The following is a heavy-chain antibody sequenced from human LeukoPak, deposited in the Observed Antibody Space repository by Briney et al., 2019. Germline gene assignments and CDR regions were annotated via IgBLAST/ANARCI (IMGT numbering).Heavy chain of an antibody. CDR1: GGSISSYY. V-gene: IGHV4-59*01. J-gene: IGHJ5*02. CDR3: ARGDSYDYESSGYLNWFDP. D-gene: IGHD3-22*01. Sequence: SETLSLTCTVSGGSISSYYWSWIRQPPGKGLEWIGYIYYSGSTNYNPSLKSRVTISVDTSKNQFSLKLSSVTAADTAVYYCARGDSYDYESSGYLNWFDPWGQGTLVTVSS. CDR2: IYYSGST.